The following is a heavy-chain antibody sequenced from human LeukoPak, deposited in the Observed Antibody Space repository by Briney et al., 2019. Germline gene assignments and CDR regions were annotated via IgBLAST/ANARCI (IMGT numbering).Heavy chain of an antibody. J-gene: IGHJ6*02. CDR2: IYYSGTP. CDR1: GGSISEYY. V-gene: IGHV4-59*01. D-gene: IGHD3-9*01. CDR3: ARSYSNTGYYYYGMDV. Sequence: PSETLSLTCTVSGGSISEYYWSWIRQPPGKGLEWVAYIYYSGTPNYNPSLKSRATISLDTSKNQFSLRMSSATATDTALYYCARSYSNTGYYYYGMDVWGQGTPVTVSS.